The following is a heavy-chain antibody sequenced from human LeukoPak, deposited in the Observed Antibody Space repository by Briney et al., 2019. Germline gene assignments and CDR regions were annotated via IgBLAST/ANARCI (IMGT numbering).Heavy chain of an antibody. D-gene: IGHD3-22*01. CDR3: ARDSHAYDSSGYFDY. J-gene: IGHJ4*02. V-gene: IGHV1-69*05. Sequence: VASVKVSCKASGGSFSSYAISWVRQAPGQGHEWMGRIIPIFGTANYAQKFQGRVTITTDESTSTAYMKLSSLRSEDTAVYYCARDSHAYDSSGYFDYWGQGTLVTVSS. CDR1: GGSFSSYA. CDR2: IIPIFGTA.